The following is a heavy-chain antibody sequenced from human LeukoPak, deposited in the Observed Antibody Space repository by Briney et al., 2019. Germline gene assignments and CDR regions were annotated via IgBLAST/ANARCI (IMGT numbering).Heavy chain of an antibody. Sequence: GGSLRLSCAASGFTFSTYWMHWVRQVPGKGLVWVSRISSDGTNANYADSVKGRFTISRDNAKNTLYLQMNSLRAEDTAVYYCARVTGGYNLVDYWGQGTLVTVSS. D-gene: IGHD5-24*01. CDR3: ARVTGGYNLVDY. V-gene: IGHV3-74*01. J-gene: IGHJ4*02. CDR1: GFTFSTYW. CDR2: ISSDGTNA.